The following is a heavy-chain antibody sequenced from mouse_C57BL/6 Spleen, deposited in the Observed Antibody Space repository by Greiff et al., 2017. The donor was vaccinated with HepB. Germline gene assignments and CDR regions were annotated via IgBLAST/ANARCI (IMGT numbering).Heavy chain of an antibody. CDR1: GYTFTSYW. Sequence: VQLQQSGAELVKPGASVKMSCKASGYTFTSYWITWVKQRPGQGLEWIGDIYPGSGSTNYNEKFKSKATLTVDTSSSTAYMQLSSRTSEESAVYYCAREATTYFDYWGQGTTLTVSS. J-gene: IGHJ2*01. D-gene: IGHD2-13*01. CDR3: AREATTYFDY. CDR2: IYPGSGST. V-gene: IGHV1-55*01.